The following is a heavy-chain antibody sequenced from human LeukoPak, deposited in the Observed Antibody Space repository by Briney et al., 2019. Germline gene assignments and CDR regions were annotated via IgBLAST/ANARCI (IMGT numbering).Heavy chain of an antibody. CDR1: GGSISSYY. CDR2: IYYSRST. J-gene: IGHJ5*02. D-gene: IGHD6-13*01. V-gene: IGHV4-59*08. CDR3: ARVTAAAGTS. Sequence: PSETLSLTCTVSGGSISSYYWSWIRQPPGKGLEWIGYIYYSRSTNYNPSLKSRVTISVDTSKNQFSLKLSSVTAADTAVYYCARVTAAAGTSWGQGTLVTVSS.